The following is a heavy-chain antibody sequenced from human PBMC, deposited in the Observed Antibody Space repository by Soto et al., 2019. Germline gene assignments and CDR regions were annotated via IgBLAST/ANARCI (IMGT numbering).Heavy chain of an antibody. CDR3: ARSPRGVVVVAATLTWFDP. Sequence: QVQLVQSGAEVKKPGASVKVSCKASGYTFTSYGISWVRQAPGQGLEWMGWISAYNGNTNYAQKLQGRVTMTTDTSTSTAYMELRSLSSDDTAVYYCARSPRGVVVVAATLTWFDPWGQGTLVTVSS. CDR2: ISAYNGNT. J-gene: IGHJ5*02. D-gene: IGHD2-15*01. CDR1: GYTFTSYG. V-gene: IGHV1-18*01.